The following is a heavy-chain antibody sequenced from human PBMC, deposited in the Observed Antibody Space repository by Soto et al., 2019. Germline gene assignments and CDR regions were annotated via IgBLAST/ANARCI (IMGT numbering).Heavy chain of an antibody. Sequence: PSETLSLTCTVSGGSISSYYWSWIRQPPGKGLEWIGYIYYSGSTNYNPSLKSRVTISVDTSKNQFSLKLSSVTAADTAVYYCARRKAAAVGWFDPWGQGTLVTVSS. V-gene: IGHV4-59*08. CDR1: GGSISSYY. J-gene: IGHJ5*02. CDR3: ARRKAAAVGWFDP. D-gene: IGHD6-13*01. CDR2: IYYSGST.